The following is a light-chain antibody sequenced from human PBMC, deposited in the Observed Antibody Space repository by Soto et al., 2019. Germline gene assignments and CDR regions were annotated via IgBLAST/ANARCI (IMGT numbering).Light chain of an antibody. CDR3: QQTYSTALT. CDR1: QSIINY. V-gene: IGKV1-39*01. Sequence: DIQMTQSPFTLSASVGDRVTITCRASQSIINYLNWYQQKLGNSPKLLIYAASSLQSGVPSKFNGSGSGADITLTISSLHPEDFATYDCQQTYSTALTFGQGTKVDIK. J-gene: IGKJ1*01. CDR2: AAS.